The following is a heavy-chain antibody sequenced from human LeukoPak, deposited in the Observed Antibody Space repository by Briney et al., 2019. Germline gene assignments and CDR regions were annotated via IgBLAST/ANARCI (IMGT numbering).Heavy chain of an antibody. CDR1: GFTFSYYS. CDR3: VRDRDYAFDF. CDR2: SNTDGTI. J-gene: IGHJ3*01. Sequence: GGSLRLSCAASGFTFSYYSMNWVRQAPGKGLEWISYSNTDGTISYADFVKGRFTISRDNAENSLYLQMNSLRDEDTAVYFCVRDRDYAFDFWGQGTMVTVSS. V-gene: IGHV3-48*02.